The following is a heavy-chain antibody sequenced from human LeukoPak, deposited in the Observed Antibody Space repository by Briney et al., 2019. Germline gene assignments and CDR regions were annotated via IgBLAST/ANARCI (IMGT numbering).Heavy chain of an antibody. V-gene: IGHV3-23*01. D-gene: IGHD2-8*01. CDR2: IIGSGGST. J-gene: IGHJ4*02. CDR1: GFTFSNYA. Sequence: GGSMRLSCAVYGFTFSNYAMTWDRQAQRKGLEWVSGIIGSGGSTYYADSVKGRFIISRDNSKNTLYLHMNSLTAEDTAIYDCAKTRCTDDTCYYRVWYFDYWGQGTLVTVSS. CDR3: AKTRCTDDTCYYRVWYFDY.